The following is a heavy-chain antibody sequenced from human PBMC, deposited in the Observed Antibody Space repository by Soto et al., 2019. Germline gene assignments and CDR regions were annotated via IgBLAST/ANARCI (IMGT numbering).Heavy chain of an antibody. V-gene: IGHV4-31*03. Sequence: QVQLQESGPGLVKPSQTLSLTCTVSGGSISSGGYYWSWIRQHPGKGLEWIGYIYYSGSTYYNPSLKCRVTISVATSKNQFSLKLSSVTAADTAVYYCAREGGAAAQLEYYFDYWGQGTLVTVSS. D-gene: IGHD6-13*01. CDR3: AREGGAAAQLEYYFDY. CDR1: GGSISSGGYY. CDR2: IYYSGST. J-gene: IGHJ4*02.